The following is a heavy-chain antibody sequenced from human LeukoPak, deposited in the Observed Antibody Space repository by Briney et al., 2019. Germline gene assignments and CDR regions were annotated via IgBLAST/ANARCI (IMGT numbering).Heavy chain of an antibody. CDR3: ARKPDSRNWFDP. D-gene: IGHD6-13*01. Sequence: SETLSLTCAVSGYSIRSSNRWGWIRQPPGKGLEWIGYIYYDGSIYYNPSLRSRVTMSVDTSKNQFSLRLNSVTAVDTAVYYCARKPDSRNWFDPWGQGTLVIVSS. J-gene: IGHJ5*02. V-gene: IGHV4-28*05. CDR2: IYYDGSI. CDR1: GYSIRSSNR.